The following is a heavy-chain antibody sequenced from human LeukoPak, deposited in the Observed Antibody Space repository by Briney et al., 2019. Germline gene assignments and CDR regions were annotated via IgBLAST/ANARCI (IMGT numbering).Heavy chain of an antibody. CDR1: GFTFSSYW. V-gene: IGHV3-74*01. CDR3: VRGRVTGSGTYYVLK. Sequence: GGSLRLSCAASGFTFSSYWMHWVRQVPGKGLVWVSRINNDGSTTRYADSVKGRFTISRDNAKNTVYLQMNSLRAEDTAVYYCVRGRVTGSGTYYVLKWGQGTLITVSS. J-gene: IGHJ4*02. D-gene: IGHD3-10*01. CDR2: INNDGSTT.